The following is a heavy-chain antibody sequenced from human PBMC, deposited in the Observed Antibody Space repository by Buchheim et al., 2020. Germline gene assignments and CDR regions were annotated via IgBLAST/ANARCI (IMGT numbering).Heavy chain of an antibody. CDR1: GFTFGDHA. CDR2: IRSKGYGGSA. CDR3: TRVRFYDSSGYYYLFDY. D-gene: IGHD3-22*01. J-gene: IGHJ4*02. Sequence: EVQLVESGGGLVQPGRSLRLSCIASGFTFGDHAMNWFRQVPGKGLEWVGFIRSKGYGGSADYAASVKGRFTISRDDSESIAYLQMNSLKTEDTAVYYCTRVRFYDSSGYYYLFDYWGQGT. V-gene: IGHV3-49*03.